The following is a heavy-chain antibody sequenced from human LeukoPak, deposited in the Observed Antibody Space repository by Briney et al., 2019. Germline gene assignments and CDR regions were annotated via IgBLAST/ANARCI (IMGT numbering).Heavy chain of an antibody. Sequence: PGGSLRLSCAASGFTFSNYDMHWVRQAPGKGLEWVAFIRYDGSNKDYADSVKGRFIISRDNSKNTLYLQMNSLRADDTAVYYCAKGSYAYSSGWRGDSWGQGTLVTVSS. CDR1: GFTFSNYD. D-gene: IGHD6-19*01. CDR2: IRYDGSNK. CDR3: AKGSYAYSSGWRGDS. J-gene: IGHJ4*02. V-gene: IGHV3-30*02.